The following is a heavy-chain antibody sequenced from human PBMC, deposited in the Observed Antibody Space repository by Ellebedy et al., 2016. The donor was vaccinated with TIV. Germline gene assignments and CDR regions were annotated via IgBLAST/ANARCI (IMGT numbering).Heavy chain of an antibody. CDR2: ISTDGVYT. Sequence: GESLKISCAASGFTFNSYAMNWVRQAPGKGLEWVSTISTDGVYTYYADSVKGRFTISRDNSKNTLYLQMNSLRAEDTALYYCAKYLTTGINRWFDPWGQGTLVTVSS. D-gene: IGHD4-17*01. CDR3: AKYLTTGINRWFDP. CDR1: GFTFNSYA. V-gene: IGHV3-23*01. J-gene: IGHJ5*02.